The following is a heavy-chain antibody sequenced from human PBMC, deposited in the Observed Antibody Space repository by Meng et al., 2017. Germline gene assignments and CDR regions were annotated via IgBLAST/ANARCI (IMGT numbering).Heavy chain of an antibody. CDR2: INPNSRGT. J-gene: IGHJ4*02. CDR3: ARGTKYYYDSSGYYLV. CDR1: GATFTCYY. V-gene: IGHV1-2*06. D-gene: IGHD3-22*01. Sequence: GQLVQSGADVEKPGASVKVSGKASGATFTCYYMHWVRQAPGQGPEWMGRINPNSRGTNYAQKFQGRVTMTRDTSISPAYMELSRLRSDDTAVYYCARGTKYYYDSSGYYLVWGQGTLVTVSS.